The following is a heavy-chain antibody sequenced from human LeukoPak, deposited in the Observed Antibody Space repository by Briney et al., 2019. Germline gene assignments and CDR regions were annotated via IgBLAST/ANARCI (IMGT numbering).Heavy chain of an antibody. Sequence: ASVKVSCKASGYTFTSYDINWVRQDTGQGLEWMGWISAYNGNTNYAQKLQGRVTMTTDTSTSTAYMVLRSLRSDDTAVYYCARDSPDYGSGSYELDYWGQGTLVTVSS. CDR2: ISAYNGNT. CDR1: GYTFTSYD. V-gene: IGHV1-18*01. CDR3: ARDSPDYGSGSYELDY. D-gene: IGHD3-10*01. J-gene: IGHJ4*02.